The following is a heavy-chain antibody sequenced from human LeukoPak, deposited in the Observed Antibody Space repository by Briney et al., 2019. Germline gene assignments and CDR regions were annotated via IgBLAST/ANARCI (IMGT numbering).Heavy chain of an antibody. J-gene: IGHJ5*01. CDR3: ARITMVRGVPGECDP. V-gene: IGHV1-69*13. Sequence: AVNVSCMPSLGTFSSDAISRARQAPGQGLEWMGGIIPIFGTANYAKKFQGRVTITADDTKSTAYMELSSLRSEDTAVYYCARITMVRGVPGECDPWGQGTLVTVSS. CDR1: LGTFSSDA. D-gene: IGHD3-10*01. CDR2: IIPIFGTA.